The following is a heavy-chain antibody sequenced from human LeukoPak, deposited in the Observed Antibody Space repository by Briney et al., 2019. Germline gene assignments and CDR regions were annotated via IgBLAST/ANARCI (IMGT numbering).Heavy chain of an antibody. D-gene: IGHD3-22*01. J-gene: IGHJ4*02. Sequence: PSETLSLTCTVSGGSISSYYWSWIRQPPGKGLEWIGYIYSSGNTNYNPSLRSRVTISVDTSKNHFSLKLSSVTAADTAVYYCARGGRGYYFYYWGQGTLVTVSS. V-gene: IGHV4-59*01. CDR1: GGSISSYY. CDR3: ARGGRGYYFYY. CDR2: IYSSGNT.